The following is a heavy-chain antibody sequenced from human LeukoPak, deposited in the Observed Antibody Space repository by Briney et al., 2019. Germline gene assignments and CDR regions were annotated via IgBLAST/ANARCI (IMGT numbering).Heavy chain of an antibody. J-gene: IGHJ4*02. CDR1: GGTFSSYA. D-gene: IGHD3-10*01. CDR3: AREYYGSGYLDY. V-gene: IGHV1-69*13. CDR2: IIPIFGTA. Sequence: SVKVSCKASGGTFSSYAISWVRQAPGQGLEWMGGIIPIFGTANYAQKFQGRVTITADESTSTAYMELSSLRSEDTAVYYCAREYYGSGYLDYWGQGTMVTVSS.